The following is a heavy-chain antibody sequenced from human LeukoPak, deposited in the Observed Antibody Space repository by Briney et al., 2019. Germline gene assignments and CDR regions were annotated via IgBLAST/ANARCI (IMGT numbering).Heavy chain of an antibody. J-gene: IGHJ6*02. Sequence: ASVKVSCKASGYTFTSYDINWVRQATGQGLEWMGWRNPNSGNTGYAQKFQGRVTMTRNTSISTAYMEMSSLRSEDTAVYYCARVQGRPYYYGMDVWGQGTTVTVSS. V-gene: IGHV1-8*01. CDR1: GYTFTSYD. CDR2: RNPNSGNT. CDR3: ARVQGRPYYYGMDV.